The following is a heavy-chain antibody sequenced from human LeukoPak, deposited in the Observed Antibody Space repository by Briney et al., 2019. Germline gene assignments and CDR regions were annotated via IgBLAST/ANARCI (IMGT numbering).Heavy chain of an antibody. V-gene: IGHV3-30*04. Sequence: GGSLRLSCAASGFTFSNYAMHWVRQAPGKGLEWVAIISYDGTKQFYVDSVKGRFTISRDDSRNTLYLQMNSLRPEDTAVYYCTRDANDFSPRYYFDYWGQGTLVTVSS. CDR1: GFTFSNYA. CDR3: TRDANDFSPRYYFDY. J-gene: IGHJ4*02. CDR2: ISYDGTKQ. D-gene: IGHD3-3*01.